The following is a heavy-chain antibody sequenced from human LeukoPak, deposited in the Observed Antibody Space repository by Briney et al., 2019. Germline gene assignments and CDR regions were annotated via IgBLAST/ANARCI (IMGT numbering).Heavy chain of an antibody. CDR1: GGSISNYY. J-gene: IGHJ4*02. Sequence: SETLSLTCTVSGGSISNYYWSWIRQPPGKALEWIGYIYYTGTTKYNPSLKSRATISLDTSKNQFSLRLTSVTAADTAVYYCARDSRSGIDYWGQGTLVTVSS. CDR3: ARDSRSGIDY. V-gene: IGHV4-59*01. CDR2: IYYTGTT. D-gene: IGHD2-15*01.